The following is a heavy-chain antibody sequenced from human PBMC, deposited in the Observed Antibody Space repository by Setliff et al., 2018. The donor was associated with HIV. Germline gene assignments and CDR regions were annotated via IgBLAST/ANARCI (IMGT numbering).Heavy chain of an antibody. CDR3: TTGTRLVD. CDR1: GFTFTNAW. Sequence: GESLKISCAASGFTFTNAWMSWVRQAPGKGLEWVGRIKSKTDGGTTDYAAPVKGRFTISRDDSKNTLYLQMNSLKIEDTAVYYCTTGTRLVDRGQGALVTVS. J-gene: IGHJ4*02. CDR2: IKSKTDGGTT. V-gene: IGHV3-15*01. D-gene: IGHD2-21*01.